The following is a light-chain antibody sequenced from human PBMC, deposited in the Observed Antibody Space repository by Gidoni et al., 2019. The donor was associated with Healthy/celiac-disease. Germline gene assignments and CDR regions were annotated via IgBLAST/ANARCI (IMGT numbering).Light chain of an antibody. Sequence: QSALTQPASVSRSPAQSITISCTGTSSDVGAYNYVSWYQQHPAKAPKLMIYEVTNRPSGVSNRFSGSKYGNTASLTIAGLQAEDEADYYCSSYTTNSKVVFGGGTKLTVL. CDR2: EVT. CDR1: SSDVGAYNY. V-gene: IGLV2-14*01. J-gene: IGLJ2*01. CDR3: SSYTTNSKVV.